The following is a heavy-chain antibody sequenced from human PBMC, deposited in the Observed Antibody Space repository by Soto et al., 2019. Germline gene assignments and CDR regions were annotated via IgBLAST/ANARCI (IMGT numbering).Heavy chain of an antibody. CDR3: ARAPLRDVSYSIPRTFDY. D-gene: IGHD1-26*01. Sequence: QLQLQESGPGLVKPSETLSLICTVSGASIRSNTYCWGWIRQPPGKGLEVVGSICYGDKTHYNPSLDSRVTISVDTSRSQFSLKVASVTAADKAVYYCARAPLRDVSYSIPRTFDYWGQGTLVSVSS. CDR2: ICYGDKT. CDR1: GASIRSNTYC. V-gene: IGHV4-39*01. J-gene: IGHJ4*02.